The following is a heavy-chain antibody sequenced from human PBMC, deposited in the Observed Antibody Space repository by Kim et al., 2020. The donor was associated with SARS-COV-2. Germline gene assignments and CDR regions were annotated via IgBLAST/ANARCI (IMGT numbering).Heavy chain of an antibody. CDR2: IYYSGST. J-gene: IGHJ3*02. V-gene: IGHV4-39*01. D-gene: IGHD3-10*01. CDR3: ARLSPPHEGLIYGSGSYYNHDAFDI. Sequence: SETLSLTCTVSGGSISSSSYYWGWIRQPPGKGLEWIGSIYYSGSTYYNPSLKSRVTISVDTSKNQFSLKLSSVTAADTAVYYCARLSPPHEGLIYGSGSYYNHDAFDIWGQGTMVTVSS. CDR1: GGSISSSSYY.